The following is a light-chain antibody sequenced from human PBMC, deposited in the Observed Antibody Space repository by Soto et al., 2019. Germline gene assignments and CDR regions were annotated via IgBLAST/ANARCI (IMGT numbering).Light chain of an antibody. CDR1: QGISSY. CDR2: AAS. V-gene: IGKV1-8*01. CDR3: QQYYSYPHWT. J-gene: IGKJ1*01. Sequence: AIRMTQSPSSLSASTGDRVTITCRASQGISSYLAWYQQKPGKAPKLLIYAASTLQSGVPSRFSGSGSGTDFTLTISCLQSEDFATHYCQQYYSYPHWTFGQGTKVDIK.